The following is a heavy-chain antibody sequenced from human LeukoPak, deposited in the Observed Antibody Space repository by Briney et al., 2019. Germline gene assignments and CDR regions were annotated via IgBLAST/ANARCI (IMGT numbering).Heavy chain of an antibody. V-gene: IGHV3-21*06. CDR1: GFSFSAYT. J-gene: IGHJ4*02. CDR2: ILSSTSDT. Sequence: PGGSLRLSCAASGFSFSAYTMNWVRQAPGQGLEWIASILSSTSDTFYADSVKGRFTISRDNAENSLYLQMNSLRAEDTAVYYCARARIVAAGTGPFDSWGQGTLVTASS. D-gene: IGHD6-13*01. CDR3: ARARIVAAGTGPFDS.